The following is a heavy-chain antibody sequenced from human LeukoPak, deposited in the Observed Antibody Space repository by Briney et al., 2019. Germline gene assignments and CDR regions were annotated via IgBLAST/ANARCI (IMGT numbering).Heavy chain of an antibody. CDR2: IYYGGSP. J-gene: IGHJ4*02. Sequence: SETLSLTCNVSGGSLSTTTNSWGWAWIRQRPTKGLEWIGSIYYGGSPYYTSSLKSRVTISVDTSKNQFSLKLSSVTAADTAVYYCARVPFEGEQWLVLYYFDYWGQGTLVTVSS. CDR1: GGSLSTTTNS. D-gene: IGHD6-19*01. V-gene: IGHV4-39*01. CDR3: ARVPFEGEQWLVLYYFDY.